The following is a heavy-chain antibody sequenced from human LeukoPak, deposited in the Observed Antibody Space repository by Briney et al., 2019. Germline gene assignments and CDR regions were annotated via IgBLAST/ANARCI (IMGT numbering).Heavy chain of an antibody. CDR3: ARDGDYGDYGLNFDY. J-gene: IGHJ4*02. CDR1: GGTFSSYA. V-gene: IGHV1-69*04. D-gene: IGHD4-17*01. Sequence: ASVKVSCKASGGTFSSYAISWVRQAPGQGLEWMGRIIPILGIANYAQKFQGRVTITADKSTSTAYMELSSLRSEDTAVYYCARDGDYGDYGLNFDYWGQGTLVTVSS. CDR2: IIPILGIA.